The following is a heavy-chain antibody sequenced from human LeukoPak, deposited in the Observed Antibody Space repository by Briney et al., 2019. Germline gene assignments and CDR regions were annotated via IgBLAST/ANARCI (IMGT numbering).Heavy chain of an antibody. CDR2: IYTSGST. CDR1: GDSIINYY. Sequence: SETLSLTCTVSGDSIINYYWSWIRQPPGKGLEWIGRIYTSGSTNYNPSLKSRVTMSVDTSKNQFSLKLSSVTAADTAVYYCARADRYSDAFDIWGQGTMVTVSS. CDR3: ARADRYSDAFDI. D-gene: IGHD2-15*01. V-gene: IGHV4-4*07. J-gene: IGHJ3*02.